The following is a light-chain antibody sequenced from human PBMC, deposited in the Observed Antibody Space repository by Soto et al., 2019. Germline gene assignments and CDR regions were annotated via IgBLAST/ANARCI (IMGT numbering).Light chain of an antibody. V-gene: IGLV2-14*01. CDR1: NSDVGNYNY. CDR2: EVS. J-gene: IGLJ3*02. CDR3: SSYTSSGTLGV. Sequence: QSALTQPASVSGSPGQSITISCTGTNSDVGNYNYVSWYQQHPGKAPKLIMSEVSNRPSGVSNRFSGSKSGNTASLTISGLQADDEADYYCSSYTSSGTLGVFGGGTKLTVL.